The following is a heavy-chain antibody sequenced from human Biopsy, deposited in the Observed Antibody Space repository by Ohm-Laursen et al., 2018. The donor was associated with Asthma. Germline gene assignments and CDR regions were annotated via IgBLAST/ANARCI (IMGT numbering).Heavy chain of an antibody. CDR1: GYSLTDLS. D-gene: IGHD4-17*01. V-gene: IGHV1-24*01. CDR2: HDHEEGET. Sequence: GASVKVSCKISGYSLTDLSMHWVRQAPGQGLEWMGGHDHEEGETVNAWRFQGRVTMTEDTSTDTAYMELSSLSSDDTAVYYCASDFPKDYVRYNFQFWGQGTLVTVSS. J-gene: IGHJ4*02. CDR3: ASDFPKDYVRYNFQF.